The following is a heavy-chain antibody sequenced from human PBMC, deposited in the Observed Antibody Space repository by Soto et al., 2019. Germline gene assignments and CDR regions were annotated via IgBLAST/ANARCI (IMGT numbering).Heavy chain of an antibody. CDR1: GGSVSSGSYY. CDR2: IYYSGST. Sequence: SETLSLTCTVSGGSVSSGSYYWSWIRQPPGKGLEWIGYIYYSGSTNYNPSLKSRVTISVDTSKNQFSLKLSSVTAADTAVYYCARGGYSYGHDYWGQGTLVTV. D-gene: IGHD5-18*01. V-gene: IGHV4-61*01. J-gene: IGHJ4*02. CDR3: ARGGYSYGHDY.